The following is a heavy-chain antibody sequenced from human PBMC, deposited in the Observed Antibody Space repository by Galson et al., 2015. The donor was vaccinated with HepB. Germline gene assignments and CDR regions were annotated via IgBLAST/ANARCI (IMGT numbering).Heavy chain of an antibody. CDR1: GYTFTSYY. CDR2: INHSGGST. D-gene: IGHD5-18*01. CDR3: ARSDTAMVQHKAGAFDI. V-gene: IGHV1-46*01. J-gene: IGHJ3*02. Sequence: SVKVSCKASGYTFTSYYMHWVRQAPGQGLEWMGIINHSGGSTSYAQKFQGRVTMTRDTSTSTVYMELSSLRSEDTAVYYCARSDTAMVQHKAGAFDIWGQGTMVTVSS.